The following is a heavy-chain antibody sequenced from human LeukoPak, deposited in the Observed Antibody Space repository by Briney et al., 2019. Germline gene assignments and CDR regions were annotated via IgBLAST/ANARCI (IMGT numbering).Heavy chain of an antibody. J-gene: IGHJ4*02. CDR1: GVSISSGDYY. CDR2: IYSSGST. Sequence: SETLSLTCTVSGVSISSGDYYWSWIRQPPGKGLEWIGYIYSSGSTYYNPSLESRVTMSLDTSNNQFSLKLSSVTAADTAVYYCARERVQLWLRYFDYWGQGTLVTVSS. V-gene: IGHV4-30-4*01. CDR3: ARERVQLWLRYFDY. D-gene: IGHD5-18*01.